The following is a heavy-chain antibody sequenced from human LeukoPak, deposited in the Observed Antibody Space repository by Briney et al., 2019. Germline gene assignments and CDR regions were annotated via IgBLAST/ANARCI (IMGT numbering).Heavy chain of an antibody. CDR1: GGSISNSSYY. J-gene: IGHJ3*02. Sequence: TSETLSLTCTVSGGSISNSSYYWGYIRQPPGKGLEWIGNIYYSGSTYYNPSLKSRVTISVDTSKNQFSLRLTSVTAADTAVYYCATVGCSGGSCYGSRGAFDIWGQGTMVTVSS. V-gene: IGHV4-39*07. D-gene: IGHD2-15*01. CDR3: ATVGCSGGSCYGSRGAFDI. CDR2: IYYSGST.